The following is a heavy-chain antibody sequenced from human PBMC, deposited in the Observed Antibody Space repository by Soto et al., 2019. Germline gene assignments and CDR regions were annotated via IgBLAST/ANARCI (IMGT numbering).Heavy chain of an antibody. Sequence: ASVKVSCKVSGYTLTELSMHWVRQAPGEGLEWMGGFDPEDGETIYAQKFQGRVTMTEDTSTDTAYMELSSLRSEDTAVYYCATGYYDSSGYSDYWGQGTLVTVSS. V-gene: IGHV1-24*01. CDR2: FDPEDGET. J-gene: IGHJ4*02. CDR1: GYTLTELS. D-gene: IGHD3-22*01. CDR3: ATGYYDSSGYSDY.